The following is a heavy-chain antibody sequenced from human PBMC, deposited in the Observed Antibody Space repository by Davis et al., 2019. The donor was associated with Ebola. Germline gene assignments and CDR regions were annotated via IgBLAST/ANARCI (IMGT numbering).Heavy chain of an antibody. V-gene: IGHV3-23*01. J-gene: IGHJ4*02. CDR3: AKDPSQLNHYFDY. Sequence: GESLKISCAASGFTFSSYAMSWVRQAPGKGLEWVSAISGSGGSTYYADSVKGRFTISRDNSKNTLYLQMNSLRAEDTAVYYCAKDPSQLNHYFDYWGQGTLVTVSS. CDR2: ISGSGGST. CDR1: GFTFSSYA. D-gene: IGHD3-10*01.